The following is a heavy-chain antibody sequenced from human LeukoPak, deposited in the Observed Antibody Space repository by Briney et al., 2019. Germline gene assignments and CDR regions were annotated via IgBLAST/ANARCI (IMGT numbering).Heavy chain of an antibody. J-gene: IGHJ4*02. D-gene: IGHD2-21*01. Sequence: GASVKVSCKASGYTFTSYDINWVRQATGQGLEWMGWMNPNSGNTGYAQKFQGRVTITRNTSISTAYMELSNLRSEDTAVYYCARGSFCGGDCYSYYFDYWGQGTLVTVSS. CDR1: GYTFTSYD. CDR2: MNPNSGNT. V-gene: IGHV1-8*03. CDR3: ARGSFCGGDCYSYYFDY.